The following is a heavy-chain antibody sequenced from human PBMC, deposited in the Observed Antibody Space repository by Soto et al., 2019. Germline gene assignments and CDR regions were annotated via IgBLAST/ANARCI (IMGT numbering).Heavy chain of an antibody. CDR3: ARDRSDSSRADSFDI. J-gene: IGHJ3*02. D-gene: IGHD6-25*01. Sequence: PGGSLRLSCAVSGFTFSIYGMQWVRQAPGKGLECVAGISYDGSDKYYVDSVKGRFTISRDNSKNTLYLQMNSLRAEDTAVYYCARDRSDSSRADSFDIWGQGTMVTVSS. V-gene: IGHV3-30*03. CDR1: GFTFSIYG. CDR2: ISYDGSDK.